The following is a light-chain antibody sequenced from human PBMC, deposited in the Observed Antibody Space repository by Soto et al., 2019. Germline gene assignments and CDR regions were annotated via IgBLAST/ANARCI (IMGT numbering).Light chain of an antibody. CDR2: GAS. CDR1: QSVTSTY. CDR3: HHYAST. J-gene: IGKJ1*01. Sequence: VLTQSPGTLSLSPGERATLSCRASQSVTSTYLAWYQQKPGQAPRLLIYGASSRATGVPDRFSGSGSGTDFTLTISRLEPGDFAVYFCHHYASTFGQGTKV. V-gene: IGKV3-20*01.